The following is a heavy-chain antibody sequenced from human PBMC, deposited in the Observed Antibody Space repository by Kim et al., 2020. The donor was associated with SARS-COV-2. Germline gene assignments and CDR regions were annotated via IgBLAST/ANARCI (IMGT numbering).Heavy chain of an antibody. J-gene: IGHJ4*02. V-gene: IGHV3-23*01. CDR3: AKDKHYYDSSGYYNDY. D-gene: IGHD3-22*01. Sequence: SVKGRFTISRDNSKNTLYLQMNSLRAEDTAVYYCAKDKHYYDSSGYYNDYWGQGTLVTVSS.